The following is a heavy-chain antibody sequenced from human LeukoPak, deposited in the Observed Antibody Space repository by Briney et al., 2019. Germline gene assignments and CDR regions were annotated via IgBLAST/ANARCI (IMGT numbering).Heavy chain of an antibody. V-gene: IGHV3-48*04. CDR1: GFSFSGHS. CDR3: ARNKRATHNYFDY. Sequence: GGSLRLSCTASGFSFSGHSMNWVRQAPGRGLEWVSFISGDATIIYYADSVRGRFTLSRDNAKNSLHLQMNSLRAGDTAVYYCARNKRATHNYFDYWGQGTLVTVSS. CDR2: ISGDATII. J-gene: IGHJ4*02.